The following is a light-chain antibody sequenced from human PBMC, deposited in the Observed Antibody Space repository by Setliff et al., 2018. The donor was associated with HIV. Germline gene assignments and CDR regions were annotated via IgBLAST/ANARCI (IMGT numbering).Light chain of an antibody. CDR1: SSDIGSYNL. CDR2: EVS. CDR3: CSHTGDSALNV. J-gene: IGLJ1*01. V-gene: IGLV2-23*02. Sequence: QSVLTQPASVSGSPGQSITISCTGASSDIGSYNLVSWYQHHPGAAPKLIIYEVSRRPSEVSARFSGSKSGNTASLTISDLQADDEADYYCCSHTGDSALNVFGSGTKVTVL.